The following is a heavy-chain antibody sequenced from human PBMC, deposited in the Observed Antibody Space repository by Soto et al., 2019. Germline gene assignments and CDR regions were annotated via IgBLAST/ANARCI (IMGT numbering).Heavy chain of an antibody. D-gene: IGHD3-22*01. CDR2: MWYDGSNK. CDR3: ARDYYDSSGYYYFSFCPDY. Sequence: GGALRLSCAASGFTFSSYGMHWVRQAPGKGLEWVAVMWYDGSNKYYADSVKGRFTISRDNSKNTLYLQMNSLRAEDTAVYYCARDYYDSSGYYYFSFCPDYWGQGTLVTVSS. V-gene: IGHV3-33*01. CDR1: GFTFSSYG. J-gene: IGHJ4*02.